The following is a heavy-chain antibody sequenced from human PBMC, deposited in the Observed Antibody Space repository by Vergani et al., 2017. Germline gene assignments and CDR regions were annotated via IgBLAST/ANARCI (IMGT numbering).Heavy chain of an antibody. V-gene: IGHV4-4*02. CDR1: GGSISSSNW. Sequence: QVQLQESGPGLVKPSGTLSLPCAVSGGSISSSNWWSWARQPPGKGLEWIGDIYHSGSTNYNPSLKSRVTISVDKSKNQFSLKLSSVTAAVTAVYYCARDRTIAAASIGAFDIWGQGTMVTVSS. CDR3: ARDRTIAAASIGAFDI. J-gene: IGHJ3*02. CDR2: IYHSGST. D-gene: IGHD6-13*01.